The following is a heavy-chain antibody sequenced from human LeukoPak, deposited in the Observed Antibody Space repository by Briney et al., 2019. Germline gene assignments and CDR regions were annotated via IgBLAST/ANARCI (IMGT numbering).Heavy chain of an antibody. D-gene: IGHD7-27*01. J-gene: IGHJ2*01. CDR2: IKQDGSEK. Sequence: TGGSLRLSCEASGFTFSHYWLSWVRQAPGKGLEWVAYIKQDGSEKEYVDSVKGRFTISRNNAKDSLFLQLNSLRAEDTAVYFCARNDWGLGSFWYFTLWGRGTLVTVSS. CDR1: GFTFSHYW. CDR3: ARNDWGLGSFWYFTL. V-gene: IGHV3-7*01.